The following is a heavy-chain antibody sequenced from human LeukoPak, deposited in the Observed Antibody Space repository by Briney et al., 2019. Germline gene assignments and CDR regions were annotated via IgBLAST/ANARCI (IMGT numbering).Heavy chain of an antibody. CDR3: ARFYYYYGMDV. CDR1: GGSFSGYY. V-gene: IGHV4-34*01. Sequence: SETLSLTCAVYGGSFSGYYWSWIRQPPGKGLEWIGEINHSGSTNYNPSPKSRVTISVDTSKNQFSLKLSSVTAADTAVYYCARFYYYYGMDVWGQGTTVTVSS. CDR2: INHSGST. J-gene: IGHJ6*02.